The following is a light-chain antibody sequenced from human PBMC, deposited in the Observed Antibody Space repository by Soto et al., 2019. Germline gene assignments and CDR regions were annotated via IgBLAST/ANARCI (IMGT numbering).Light chain of an antibody. V-gene: IGKV3-20*01. J-gene: IGKJ1*01. CDR2: AAS. Sequence: ETVLTQSPGTLSLSPGERATLSCRASQSVSNSYLAWYQQQPGQAPSLLTYAASTSATGIPDRFSGSGSGTDFTLTISRLEPEDFAVYYCHQYGSSPRTFGQGPKVEIK. CDR1: QSVSNSY. CDR3: HQYGSSPRT.